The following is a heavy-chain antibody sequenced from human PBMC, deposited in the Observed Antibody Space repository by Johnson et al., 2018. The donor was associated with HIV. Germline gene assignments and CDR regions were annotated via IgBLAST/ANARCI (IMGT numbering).Heavy chain of an antibody. J-gene: IGHJ3*02. Sequence: EVQLVESGGRLVQPGGSLRLSCAASGFTFSDHYMDWVRQAPGKGLEWVGRTRNKANSYTTEYAASVKGRFTISRDDSKNTLYLQMNSLKTEDTAVYYCTTSGRRDGYKYAGDAFDIWGQGTMVTVSS. D-gene: IGHD5-24*01. V-gene: IGHV3-72*01. CDR1: GFTFSDHY. CDR3: TTSGRRDGYKYAGDAFDI. CDR2: TRNKANSYTT.